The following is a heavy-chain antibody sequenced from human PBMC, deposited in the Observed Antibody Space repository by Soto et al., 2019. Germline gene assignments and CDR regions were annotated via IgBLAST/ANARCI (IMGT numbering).Heavy chain of an antibody. CDR3: AKEYSTSFDY. Sequence: GGSLRLSCAASGFSFSNYAMNWVRQAPGKGLEWVSAISAGGSNTNYADSVKGRFTISSDNSKNTLYLQMNGLRADDTAVYYCAKEYSTSFDYWGQGAPVTVSS. D-gene: IGHD6-6*01. CDR1: GFSFSNYA. V-gene: IGHV3-23*01. CDR2: ISAGGSNT. J-gene: IGHJ4*02.